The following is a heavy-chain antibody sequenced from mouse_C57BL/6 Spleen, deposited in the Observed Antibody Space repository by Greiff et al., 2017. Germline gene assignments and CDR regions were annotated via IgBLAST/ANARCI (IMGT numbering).Heavy chain of an antibody. CDR1: GFSLTSYG. V-gene: IGHV2-2*01. J-gene: IGHJ1*03. CDR2: IWSGGST. Sequence: VMLVESGPGLVQPSQSLSITCTVSGFSLTSYGVHWVRQSPGKGLEWLGVIWSGGSTDYNAAFISRLSISKDNSKSQVFFKMNSLQADDTAIYYCARGRYWYFDVWGTGTTVTVSS. CDR3: ARGRYWYFDV.